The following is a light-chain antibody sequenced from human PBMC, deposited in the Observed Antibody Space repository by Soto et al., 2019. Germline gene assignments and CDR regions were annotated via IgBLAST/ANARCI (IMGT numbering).Light chain of an antibody. V-gene: IGKV1-39*01. Sequence: DAQMTQSPSSLSASVGDSVTITCRASQSIGTYLDWYQHKPGKAPKLLIYAASSLQSGVPSRFSGSGSGTDFTLTISSLQPEDFASYYCQECHSIFGRGTKLEIK. J-gene: IGKJ2*01. CDR2: AAS. CDR1: QSIGTY. CDR3: QECHSI.